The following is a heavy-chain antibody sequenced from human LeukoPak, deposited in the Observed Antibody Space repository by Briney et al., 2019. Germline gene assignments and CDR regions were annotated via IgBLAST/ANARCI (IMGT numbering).Heavy chain of an antibody. CDR3: ARGRDGYSYGFAFDY. CDR2: IYTSGST. J-gene: IGHJ4*02. CDR1: GGSISSYY. D-gene: IGHD5-24*01. Sequence: SETLSLTCTVSGGSISSYYWSWIRQPAGKGLEWIGRIYTSGSTNYNPSLKSRVTMSVDTSKNQFSLKLSSVTAADTAVYYCARGRDGYSYGFAFDYWGQGTLVTVSS. V-gene: IGHV4-4*07.